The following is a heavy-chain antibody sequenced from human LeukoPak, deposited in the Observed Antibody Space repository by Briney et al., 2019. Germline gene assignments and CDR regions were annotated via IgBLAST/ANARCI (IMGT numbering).Heavy chain of an antibody. Sequence: SETLSLTCTVSGGSISSYYWSWIWQPAGKGLEWIGRIYTSGSTNYNPSLKSRVTMSVDTSKNQFSLKLSSVTAADTAVYYCAGEYYDFWSGYRYWGQGTLVTVSS. J-gene: IGHJ4*02. D-gene: IGHD3-3*01. CDR3: AGEYYDFWSGYRY. V-gene: IGHV4-4*07. CDR1: GGSISSYY. CDR2: IYTSGST.